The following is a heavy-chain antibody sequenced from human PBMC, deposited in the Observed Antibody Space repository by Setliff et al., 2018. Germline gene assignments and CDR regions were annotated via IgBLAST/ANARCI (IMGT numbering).Heavy chain of an antibody. J-gene: IGHJ4*02. CDR2: SNPSGGT. D-gene: IGHD1-26*01. V-gene: IGHV4-34*10. CDR1: GESFTNNY. CDR3: ARDNTIVGATDY. Sequence: SETLSLTCSVHGESFTNNYWAWIRQSPGKGLEWIAESNPSGGTSYNPSLKSRLTMSVDTSKNQFSLNLSSVTAADTAVYFCARDNTIVGATDYWGQGTLVTVSS.